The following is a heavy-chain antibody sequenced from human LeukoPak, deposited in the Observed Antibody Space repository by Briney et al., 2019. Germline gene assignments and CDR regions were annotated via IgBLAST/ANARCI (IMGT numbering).Heavy chain of an antibody. CDR1: GFTFSSYA. CDR3: AKDLGPTSTSLFDY. CDR2: LSGSGFST. J-gene: IGHJ4*02. Sequence: GGSLRLSCAASGFTFSSYAMTWVRQAPGKGLECVSGLSGSGFSTYYSDSVKGRFTISRDNSKNTLYLQMNSLRAEDTAVYYCAKDLGPTSTSLFDYWGQGTLVTVSS. D-gene: IGHD2-2*01. V-gene: IGHV3-23*01.